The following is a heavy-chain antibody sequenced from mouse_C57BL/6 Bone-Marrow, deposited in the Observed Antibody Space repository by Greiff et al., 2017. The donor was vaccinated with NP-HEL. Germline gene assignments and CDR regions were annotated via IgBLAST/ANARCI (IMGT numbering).Heavy chain of an antibody. D-gene: IGHD1-2*01. J-gene: IGHJ2*01. CDR3: AREEVLRRNYFDD. V-gene: IGHV1-69*01. CDR1: GYTFTSYW. CDR2: IDPSDSYT. Sequence: QVQLQQPGAELVMPGASVKLSCKASGYTFTSYWMHWVKQRPGQGLEWIGVIDPSDSYTTYNQKFKGKSTLTVDKSSSPAYMQLSSLTSEESAVYYCAREEVLRRNYFDDWGQGTTLTVSS.